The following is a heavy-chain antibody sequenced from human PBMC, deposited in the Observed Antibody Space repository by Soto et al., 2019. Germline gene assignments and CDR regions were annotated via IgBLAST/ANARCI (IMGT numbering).Heavy chain of an antibody. D-gene: IGHD3-22*01. Sequence: PGGSLRLSCAASGFTFSSYAMSWVRQAPGKGLEWVSAISGSGGSTYYADSVKGRFTISRDNSKNTLYLQMNSLRAEDTAVYYCAKVVADYYDSSSTAAWGQGTLVTVSS. CDR2: ISGSGGST. CDR3: AKVVADYYDSSSTAA. V-gene: IGHV3-23*01. J-gene: IGHJ5*02. CDR1: GFTFSSYA.